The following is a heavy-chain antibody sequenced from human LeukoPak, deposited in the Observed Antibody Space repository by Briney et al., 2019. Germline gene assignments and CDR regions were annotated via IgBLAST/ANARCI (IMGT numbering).Heavy chain of an antibody. J-gene: IGHJ6*03. CDR3: ASTTVTTLPPTYYYYYYMDV. Sequence: PSGTLSLTCTVSGGSISSYYWSWIRQPPGKGLEWIGYIYYSGSTNYNPSLKSRVTISVDTSKNQFSLRLNSVTAADTAVYYCASTTVTTLPPTYYYYYYMDVWGKGTTVTVSS. V-gene: IGHV4-59*01. CDR1: GGSISSYY. D-gene: IGHD4-17*01. CDR2: IYYSGST.